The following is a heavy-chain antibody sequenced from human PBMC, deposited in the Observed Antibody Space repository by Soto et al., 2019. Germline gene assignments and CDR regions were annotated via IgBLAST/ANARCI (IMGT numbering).Heavy chain of an antibody. V-gene: IGHV3-23*01. CDR3: AKSQQWGLPLSGGIDV. CDR2: VVGGGGST. Sequence: EVQLLESGGGLVQPGESLRLSCGASGFTFSTYAMSWVRQAPGKGLEWVSAVVGGGGSTYYTDSVKGRFTISRDNSKNTLYLHMSSLRVEETAVYYCAKSQQWGLPLSGGIDVWGQGTTVTVSS. D-gene: IGHD1-26*01. J-gene: IGHJ6*02. CDR1: GFTFSTYA.